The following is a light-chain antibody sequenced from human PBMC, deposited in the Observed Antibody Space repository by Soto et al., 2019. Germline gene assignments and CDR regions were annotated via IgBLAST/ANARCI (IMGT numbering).Light chain of an antibody. J-gene: IGKJ1*01. V-gene: IGKV3-20*01. CDR2: GAS. CDR3: QQYGSSPTT. Sequence: EIVMTQSPATLSVSTGERATLSCRASQSITNNLAWYQQKPGQAPRLLIYGASNRATGIPDRFSGSGSGTDFTLTISRLEPEDFAVYHCQQYGSSPTTFAQGTKVDIK. CDR1: QSITNN.